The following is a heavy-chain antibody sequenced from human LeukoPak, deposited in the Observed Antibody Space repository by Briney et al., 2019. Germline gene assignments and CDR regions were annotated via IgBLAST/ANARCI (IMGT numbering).Heavy chain of an antibody. CDR1: GYSISSGDY. CDR2: IYHSGST. D-gene: IGHD3-3*01. V-gene: IGHV4-38-2*02. J-gene: IGHJ4*02. Sequence: SETLSLTCTVSGYSISSGDYWGWIRQPPGKGLEWIGSIYHSGSTYYNPSLKSRVTISVDTSKNQFSLKLSSVTAADTAVYYCARAPAQYYDFWSGYRMGAFDYWGQGTLVTVSS. CDR3: ARAPAQYYDFWSGYRMGAFDY.